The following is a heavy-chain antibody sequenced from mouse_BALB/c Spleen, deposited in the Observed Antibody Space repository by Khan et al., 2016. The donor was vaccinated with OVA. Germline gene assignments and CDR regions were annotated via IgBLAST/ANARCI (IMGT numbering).Heavy chain of an antibody. CDR1: GYSFTGYY. CDR3: AFDGYFSAWFAY. V-gene: IGHV1-26*01. CDR2: INPNNGGT. Sequence: VQLQQPGPDLVKPGASVKISCKASGYSFTGYYMHWVKQSHGKSLKWIGRINPNNGGTSYNQKFKGKAILTVDKSSSTAYMELRSLTSEDSAVYYCAFDGYFSAWFAYWGQGTLVTVSA. J-gene: IGHJ3*01. D-gene: IGHD2-3*01.